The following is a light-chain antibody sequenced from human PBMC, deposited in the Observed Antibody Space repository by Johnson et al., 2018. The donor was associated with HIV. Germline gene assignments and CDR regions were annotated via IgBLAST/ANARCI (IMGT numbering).Light chain of an antibody. CDR3: GTGDSSLSASGV. V-gene: IGLV1-51*02. CDR1: SSNIGNNY. J-gene: IGLJ1*01. CDR2: ENN. Sequence: HSVLTQPPSVSAAPGQKVTISCSGSSSNIGNNYVSWYQQLPGGAPKLLIYENNMRPSGIPDRFSGSKSGTSATLGITGLQTGDEADYYCGTGDSSLSASGVFGTGTKVTVL.